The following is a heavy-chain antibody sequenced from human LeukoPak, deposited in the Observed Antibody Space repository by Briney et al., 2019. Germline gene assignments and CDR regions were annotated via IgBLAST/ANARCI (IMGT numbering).Heavy chain of an antibody. Sequence: PSETLSLTCTVSGGSISSYYWSWIRQPPGKGLEWIGYIYYSGSTNYNPSLKSRVTISVDTSKNRFSLKLSSVTAADTAVYYCARVGRSGYYFDYWGQGTLATVSS. CDR3: ARVGRSGYYFDY. J-gene: IGHJ4*02. CDR2: IYYSGST. D-gene: IGHD3-3*01. V-gene: IGHV4-59*01. CDR1: GGSISSYY.